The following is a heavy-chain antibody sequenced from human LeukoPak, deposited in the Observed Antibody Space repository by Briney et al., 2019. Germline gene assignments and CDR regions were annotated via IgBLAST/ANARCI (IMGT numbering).Heavy chain of an antibody. CDR2: IIPIFGTA. CDR1: GGTFSSYA. Sequence: SVKVSCKASGGTFSSYAISWVRQAPGQGLEWMGGIIPIFGTANYARKFQGRVTITADESTSTAYMELSSLRSEDTAVYYCARGHCSSTSCYDRFDPWGQGTLVTVSS. CDR3: ARGHCSSTSCYDRFDP. D-gene: IGHD2-2*01. J-gene: IGHJ5*02. V-gene: IGHV1-69*13.